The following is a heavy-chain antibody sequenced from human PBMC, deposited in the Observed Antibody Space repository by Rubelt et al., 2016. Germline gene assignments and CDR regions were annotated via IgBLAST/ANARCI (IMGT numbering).Heavy chain of an antibody. J-gene: IGHJ5*02. CDR3: ARSVAGTGGWFDP. CDR2: ISSSGSTI. Sequence: VQLVESGGGLVQPGGSLRLSCAASGFTFSDYYMSWIRQAPGQGLEWVSYISSSGSTIYYADSVKGGFTMSRENAKKSWYLQMNSLRAEETAVYYCARSVAGTGGWFDPWGQGTLVTVSS. D-gene: IGHD6-19*01. CDR1: GFTFSDYY. V-gene: IGHV3-11*01.